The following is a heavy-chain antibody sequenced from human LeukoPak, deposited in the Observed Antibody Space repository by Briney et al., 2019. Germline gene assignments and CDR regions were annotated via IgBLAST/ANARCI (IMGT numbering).Heavy chain of an antibody. D-gene: IGHD3-10*01. CDR1: GLTFNNYW. CDR3: ARGNFYSGSGSSPLDY. J-gene: IGHJ4*02. Sequence: GGSLRLSCAASGLTFNNYWMHWVRQVPGKGLVWVSRINSDGSRTNYVDSAKGRFTISRDNAKNTLFLQMNSLGAEDSAVYYCARGNFYSGSGSSPLDYWGQGILVTVSS. CDR2: INSDGSRT. V-gene: IGHV3-74*01.